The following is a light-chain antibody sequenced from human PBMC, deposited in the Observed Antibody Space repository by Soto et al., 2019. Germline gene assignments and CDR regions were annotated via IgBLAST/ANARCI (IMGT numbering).Light chain of an antibody. Sequence: VLTQSPVTLSLSPGERDPLSCRASQSFRGLLAWYQQKPGQAPRLLIYEAYNRATGIPPRFSGSGSGTDFTLTISSLEPEDSAVYYCQQRHMWPITFGQGTRLEIK. CDR1: QSFRGL. CDR2: EAY. CDR3: QQRHMWPIT. J-gene: IGKJ5*01. V-gene: IGKV3-11*01.